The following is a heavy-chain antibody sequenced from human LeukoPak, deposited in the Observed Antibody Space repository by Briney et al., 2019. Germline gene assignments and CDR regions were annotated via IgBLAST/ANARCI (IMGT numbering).Heavy chain of an antibody. D-gene: IGHD6-6*01. CDR2: IRYDGSNK. J-gene: IGHJ4*02. CDR3: AKGVIEYSSSSPNDY. CDR1: GFTFSSYG. Sequence: GGSLRLSCAASGFTFSSYGMHWVRQAPGNGLEWVAFIRYDGSNKYYADPVKGRFTISRDNSKNTLYLQMNSLRAEDTAVYYCAKGVIEYSSSSPNDYWGQGTLVTVSS. V-gene: IGHV3-30*02.